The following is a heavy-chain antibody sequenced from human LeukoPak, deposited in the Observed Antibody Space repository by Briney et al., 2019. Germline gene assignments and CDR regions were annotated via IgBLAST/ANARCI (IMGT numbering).Heavy chain of an antibody. CDR2: IYPGDSDT. Sequence: PGGSLRLSCTASGFTFSSYGFNWVRQMPGKGLEWMGIIYPGDSDTRYSPSFQGQVTISADKSISTAYLQWSSLKASDTAMYYCARHVYCSGGNCYYNDYWGQGTLVTVSS. J-gene: IGHJ4*02. V-gene: IGHV5-51*01. CDR1: GFTFSSYG. D-gene: IGHD2-15*01. CDR3: ARHVYCSGGNCYYNDY.